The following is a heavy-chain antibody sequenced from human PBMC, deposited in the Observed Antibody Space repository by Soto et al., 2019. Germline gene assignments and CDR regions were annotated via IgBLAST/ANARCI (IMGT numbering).Heavy chain of an antibody. J-gene: IGHJ4*02. D-gene: IGHD2-15*01. CDR3: AREYCSGGSCYSTFDY. Sequence: QVQLVQSGAEVKKPGSSVKVSCKASGGTFSSYAISWVRQAPGQGLEWMGGIIPIFGTGNCAQKFQGRVTITADESTSTAYMELSSLRSEDTAVYYCAREYCSGGSCYSTFDYWGQGTLVTVSS. V-gene: IGHV1-69*01. CDR2: IIPIFGTG. CDR1: GGTFSSYA.